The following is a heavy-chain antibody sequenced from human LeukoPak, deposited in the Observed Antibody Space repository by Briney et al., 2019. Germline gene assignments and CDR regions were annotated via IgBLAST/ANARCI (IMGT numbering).Heavy chain of an antibody. J-gene: IGHJ4*02. V-gene: IGHV1-2*06. D-gene: IGHD3-10*01. Sequence: GASVKVSCKASGYTFTGYYMHWVRQAPGQGLEWMGRINPNSGGTNYAQKFQGRVTMTRDTSISTAYMELSSLRSEDTAIYYCARDSFGVRGFDHWGQGTPVTVSS. CDR2: INPNSGGT. CDR3: ARDSFGVRGFDH. CDR1: GYTFTGYY.